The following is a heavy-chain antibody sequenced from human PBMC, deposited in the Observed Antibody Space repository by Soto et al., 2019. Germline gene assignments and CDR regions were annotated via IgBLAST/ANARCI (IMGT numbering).Heavy chain of an antibody. J-gene: IGHJ4*02. V-gene: IGHV4-38-2*01. CDR1: GVSISNGYH. CDR2: IFHTGTT. Sequence: PAETLSLTCAVSGVSISNGYHWARIRHPADMLLEWGASIFHTGTTDYPPTLTSRVTISVDTSKNQFFLKLTSVTAADTAVYYCARTDNVGDYPFCGQGTLVTVSS. CDR3: ARTDNVGDYPF. D-gene: IGHD2-15*01.